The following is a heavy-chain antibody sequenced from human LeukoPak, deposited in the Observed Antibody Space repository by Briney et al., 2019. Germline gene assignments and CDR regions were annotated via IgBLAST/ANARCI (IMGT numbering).Heavy chain of an antibody. CDR2: LYSGGDT. CDR3: ARDGYYWHY. Sequence: GGSLRLSCAASGFTVSSNYMSWVRQAPGKGLEWVSVLYSGGDTYYADSVKGRFTISRDNSKNTLYPQMNSLRVEDTAVYYCARDGYYWHYWGQGTLVTVSS. V-gene: IGHV3-66*01. CDR1: GFTVSSNY. J-gene: IGHJ4*02. D-gene: IGHD1-1*01.